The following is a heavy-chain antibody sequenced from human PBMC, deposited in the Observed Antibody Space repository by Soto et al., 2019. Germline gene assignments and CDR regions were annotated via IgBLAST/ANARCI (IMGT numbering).Heavy chain of an antibody. J-gene: IGHJ5*02. CDR2: IYYSGST. CDR1: GGSISSYY. V-gene: IGHV4-59*08. D-gene: IGHD3-22*01. CDR3: AIHSGDSSGYPLFDP. Sequence: PSETLSLTCTVSGGSISSYYWSWIRQPPGKGLEWIGYIYYSGSTNYNPSLKSRVTISVDTSKNQFSLKLSSVTAADTAVYYCAIHSGDSSGYPLFDPWGQGTLVTVFS.